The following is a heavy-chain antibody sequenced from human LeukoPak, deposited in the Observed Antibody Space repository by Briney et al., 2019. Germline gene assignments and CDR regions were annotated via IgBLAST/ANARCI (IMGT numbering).Heavy chain of an antibody. CDR1: GGSFSGYY. CDR3: ARNQLSITMVRDPSFDY. CDR2: INHSGST. J-gene: IGHJ4*02. Sequence: SETLSLTCAVYGGSFSGYYWSWIRQPPGKGLEWIGEINHSGSTNYNPSLKSRVTISVDTSKNQFSLKLSSVTAADTGVYYCARNQLSITMVRDPSFDYWGQGTLVTVSS. V-gene: IGHV4-34*01. D-gene: IGHD3-10*01.